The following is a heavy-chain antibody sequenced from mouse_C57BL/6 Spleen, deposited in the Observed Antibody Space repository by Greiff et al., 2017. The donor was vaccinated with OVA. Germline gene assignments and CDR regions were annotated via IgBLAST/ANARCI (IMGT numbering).Heavy chain of an antibody. V-gene: IGHV1-50*01. D-gene: IGHD1-1*01. CDR2: IDPSDSYT. J-gene: IGHJ2*01. CDR1: GYTFTSYW. Sequence: VQLQQPGAELVKPGASVKLSCKASGYTFTSYWMQWVKQRPGQGLEWIGEIDPSDSYTNYNQKFKGKATLTVDTSSSTAYMQISSLTSEDSAVYYCARRGEELVLRESDFDYWGQGTTLTVSS. CDR3: ARRGEELVLRESDFDY.